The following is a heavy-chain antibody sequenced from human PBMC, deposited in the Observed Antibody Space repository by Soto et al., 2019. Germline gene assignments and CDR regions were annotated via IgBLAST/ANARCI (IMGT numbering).Heavy chain of an antibody. D-gene: IGHD2-21*02. V-gene: IGHV4-39*01. CDR2: IYYSGST. Sequence: SETLSLTCRVSGGSISSSSYFWGWIRQPPGKGLEWIGSIYYSGSTYYNPSLKSRVTVSVDTSKNQFSLKLSSVTAADTAVYYCARHPSDFWFDPWRQGTLVTVSS. CDR3: ARHPSDFWFDP. J-gene: IGHJ5*02. CDR1: GGSISSSSYF.